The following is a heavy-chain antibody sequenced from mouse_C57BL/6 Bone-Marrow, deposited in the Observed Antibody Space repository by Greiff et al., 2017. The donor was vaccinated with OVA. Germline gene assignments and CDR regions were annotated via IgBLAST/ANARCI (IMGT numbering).Heavy chain of an antibody. CDR3: ARWPYGSSYDAY. D-gene: IGHD1-1*01. CDR1: GYTFTDYY. J-gene: IGHJ3*01. V-gene: IGHV1-26*01. Sequence: VQLQQSGPELVKPGASVKISCKASGYTFTDYYMNWVKQSHGKSLEWIGDINPNNGGTSYNQKFKGKATLTVDKSSSTAYMELRSLTSEDSAVYYCARWPYGSSYDAYWGQGTLVTVSA. CDR2: INPNNGGT.